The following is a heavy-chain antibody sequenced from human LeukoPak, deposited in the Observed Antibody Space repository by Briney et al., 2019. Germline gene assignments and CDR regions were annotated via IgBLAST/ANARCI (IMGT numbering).Heavy chain of an antibody. CDR3: ARRSFYDILRPFYYYGMDV. J-gene: IGHJ6*02. CDR1: GYTFTGYY. D-gene: IGHD3-9*01. V-gene: IGHV1-46*01. CDR2: INPSDSST. Sequence: ASVKVSCKASGYTFTGYYMHWVRQAPGQGLEWMGVINPSDSSTTYAQKFQGRVTLTRDTSTRAVQMELSGLRSEDTAVYYCARRSFYDILRPFYYYGMDVWGQGTTVTVSS.